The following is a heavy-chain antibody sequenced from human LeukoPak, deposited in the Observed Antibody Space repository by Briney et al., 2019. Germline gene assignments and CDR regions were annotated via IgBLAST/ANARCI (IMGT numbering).Heavy chain of an antibody. J-gene: IGHJ4*02. V-gene: IGHV4-61*01. CDR2: IYYTGST. CDR1: GGSVSSGSYY. Sequence: PSGTLCLTCTVSGGSVSSGSYYWSWIRQPPGKGLEWIGYIYYTGSTVYNPSLKSRVTISLDTSKNQFSLKLSSVTAADTAVYYCARDKQPGDYWGQGTLVTVSS. D-gene: IGHD5-18*01. CDR3: ARDKQPGDY.